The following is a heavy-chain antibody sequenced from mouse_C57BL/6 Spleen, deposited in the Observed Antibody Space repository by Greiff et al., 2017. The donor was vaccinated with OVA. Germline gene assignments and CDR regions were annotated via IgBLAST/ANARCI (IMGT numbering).Heavy chain of an antibody. V-gene: IGHV1-55*01. Sequence: QVQLQQPGAELVKPGASVKMSCKASGYTFTSYWMTWVKQRPGQGLEWIGDIYPGSGSTNYNEKFKSKATLTVDTSSSTAYMQLSSLTSEDSAVYYSARKKVYYSNYFDYWGQGTTLTVSS. CDR1: GYTFTSYW. J-gene: IGHJ2*01. D-gene: IGHD2-5*01. CDR2: IYPGSGST. CDR3: ARKKVYYSNYFDY.